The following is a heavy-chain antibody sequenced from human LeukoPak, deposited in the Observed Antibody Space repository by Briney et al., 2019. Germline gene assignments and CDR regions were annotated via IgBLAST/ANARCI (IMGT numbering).Heavy chain of an antibody. J-gene: IGHJ4*02. Sequence: ASVKVSCKASGYTFISYGISWVRQAPGQGLEWMGXISTYNGNTNYAQKLQGRVTMTTDTSTTIAYMELRSLRSDDTAVYYCAGCSGGSCTGYYFDYWGQGTLVTVSS. CDR1: GYTFISYG. D-gene: IGHD2-15*01. CDR2: ISTYNGNT. CDR3: AGCSGGSCTGYYFDY. V-gene: IGHV1-18*01.